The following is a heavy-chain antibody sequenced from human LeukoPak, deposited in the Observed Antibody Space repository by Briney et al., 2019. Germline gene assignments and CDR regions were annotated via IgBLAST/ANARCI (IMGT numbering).Heavy chain of an antibody. CDR2: IYHSGST. V-gene: IGHV4-4*02. Sequence: PSETLSLTCAVSGGSISSSNWWSWVRQPPGKGLEWIGEIYHSGSTNYNPSLKSRVTISVDKSKNQFSLKLSSVTAEDTAVYYCARDSGNYLDAFDIWGQGTMVTVSS. J-gene: IGHJ3*02. CDR3: ARDSGNYLDAFDI. D-gene: IGHD1-7*01. CDR1: GGSISSSNW.